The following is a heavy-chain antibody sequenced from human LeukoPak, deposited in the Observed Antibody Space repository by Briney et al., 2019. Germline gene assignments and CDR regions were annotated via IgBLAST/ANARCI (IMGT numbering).Heavy chain of an antibody. D-gene: IGHD6-13*01. CDR1: GYTFIDYG. J-gene: IGHJ4*02. V-gene: IGHV1-18*01. CDR3: ARDAAAAGPFDY. Sequence: ASVKVSCKASGYTFIDYGVSWVRQAPGQGLEWMGWISTYNGHTYHAQKLQGRVTMTTDTSTSTAYMELRSLRSDDTAVYYCARDAAAAGPFDYWGQGTLVTVSS. CDR2: ISTYNGHT.